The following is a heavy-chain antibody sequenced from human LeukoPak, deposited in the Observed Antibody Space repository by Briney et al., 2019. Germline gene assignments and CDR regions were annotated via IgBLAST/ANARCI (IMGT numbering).Heavy chain of an antibody. CDR2: IYHSGST. Sequence: PSETLSLTCTVSGYSISSGYYWGWIRQPPGKGLEWIGSIYHSGSTYYNPSLKSRVTISVDTSKNQFSLKLSSVTAADTAVYYCASKSGNYYGSGSYPWFDPWGQGTLVTVSS. D-gene: IGHD3-10*01. CDR1: GYSISSGYY. V-gene: IGHV4-38-2*02. CDR3: ASKSGNYYGSGSYPWFDP. J-gene: IGHJ5*02.